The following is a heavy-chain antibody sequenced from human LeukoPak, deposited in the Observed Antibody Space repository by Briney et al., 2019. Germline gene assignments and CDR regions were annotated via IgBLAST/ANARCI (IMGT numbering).Heavy chain of an antibody. J-gene: IGHJ4*02. CDR3: ARQSYSSSWGSYYFDY. D-gene: IGHD6-13*01. CDR2: IYYSGST. Sequence: PSETLSLTCTVSGGSISSGDYYWSWIRQPPGKGLEWIGYIYYSGSTYYNPSLKSRVTISVDTSKNQFSLKLSSVTAADTAVFYCARQSYSSSWGSYYFDYWGQGTLVTVSS. V-gene: IGHV4-30-4*01. CDR1: GGSISSGDYY.